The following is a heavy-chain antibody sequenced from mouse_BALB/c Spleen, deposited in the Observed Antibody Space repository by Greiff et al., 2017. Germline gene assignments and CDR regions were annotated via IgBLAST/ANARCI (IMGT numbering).Heavy chain of an antibody. CDR1: GFTFSSYT. CDR2: ISNGGGST. D-gene: IGHD1-1*01. Sequence: EVMLVESGGGLVQPGGSLKLSCAASGFTFSSYTMSWVRQTPEKRLEWVAYISNGGGSTYYPDTVKGRFTISRDNAKNTLYLQMSSLKSEDTAMYYCARHVDLLLSYYAMDYWGEGTSVTVSS. V-gene: IGHV5-12-2*01. J-gene: IGHJ4*01. CDR3: ARHVDLLLSYYAMDY.